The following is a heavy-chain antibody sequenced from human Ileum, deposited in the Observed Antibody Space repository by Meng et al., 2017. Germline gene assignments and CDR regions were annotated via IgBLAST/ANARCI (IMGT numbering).Heavy chain of an antibody. J-gene: IGHJ4*02. D-gene: IGHD1-26*01. Sequence: VTLQERGPERVRPSGTLSLPCAGSGDSISSSGWWSWVRKPPGKGLEWIGQIYQSGSTNYNPSLKSRVTISIDRSENQLSLKLSPVTAADTAVYYCARHIVGPTPGMEYWGQGTLVTVSS. V-gene: IGHV4-4*02. CDR1: GDSISSSGW. CDR3: ARHIVGPTPGMEY. CDR2: IYQSGST.